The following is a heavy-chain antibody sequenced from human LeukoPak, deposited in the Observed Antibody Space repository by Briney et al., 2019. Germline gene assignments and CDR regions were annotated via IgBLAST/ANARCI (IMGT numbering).Heavy chain of an antibody. CDR3: ARDESSSSWLYY. Sequence: ASVKVSCKASGYTFTSYGISWVRQAPGQGPEWMGWISAYNGNTNYAQKLQGRVTMTTDTSTSTAYMEVTSLRSDDTAVYYCARDESSSSWLYYWGQGTLVTVSS. D-gene: IGHD6-13*01. CDR1: GYTFTSYG. V-gene: IGHV1-18*01. J-gene: IGHJ4*02. CDR2: ISAYNGNT.